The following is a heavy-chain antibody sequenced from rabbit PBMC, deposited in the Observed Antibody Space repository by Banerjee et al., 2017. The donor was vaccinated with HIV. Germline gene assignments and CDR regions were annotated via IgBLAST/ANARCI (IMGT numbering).Heavy chain of an antibody. J-gene: IGHJ4*01. Sequence: QEQLKETGGGLVQPGGSLTLSCKASGFTFSSYVITWVRQAPGKGLEWIACINTSTGNTVYASWAKGRFTISKTSSTTVTLQMTSLTAADTATYFCARDLAGVIGWNFNLWGPGTLVTVS. V-gene: IGHV1S45*01. CDR3: ARDLAGVIGWNFNL. CDR1: GFTFSSYV. D-gene: IGHD4-1*01. CDR2: INTSTGNT.